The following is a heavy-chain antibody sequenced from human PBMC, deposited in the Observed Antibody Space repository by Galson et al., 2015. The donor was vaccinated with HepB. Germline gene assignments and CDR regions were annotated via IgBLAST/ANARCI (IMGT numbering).Heavy chain of an antibody. D-gene: IGHD1-26*01. V-gene: IGHV3-48*02. CDR1: GFTFSSYS. CDR3: ARDLGWELRPYYFDY. J-gene: IGHJ4*02. CDR2: ISSSSSTI. Sequence: SLRLSCAASGFTFSSYSMNWVRQAPGKGLEWVSYISSSSSTIYYADSVKGRFTISRDNAKNSLYLQMNSLRDEDTAVYYCARDLGWELRPYYFDYWGQGTLATVSS.